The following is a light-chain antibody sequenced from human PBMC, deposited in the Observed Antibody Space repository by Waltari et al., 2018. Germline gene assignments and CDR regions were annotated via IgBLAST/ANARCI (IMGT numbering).Light chain of an antibody. V-gene: IGKV3-11*01. J-gene: IGKJ4*01. CDR1: EDVSIY. CDR3: QQRRNWPPLT. Sequence: ETVLTQSPATLSLSPGERATLSCRASEDVSIYLAWYQQKPGQAPRLLIYDASNRATGIPARFSGSGSGTDFTLTISSLEPEDFALYYCQQRRNWPPLTFG. CDR2: DAS.